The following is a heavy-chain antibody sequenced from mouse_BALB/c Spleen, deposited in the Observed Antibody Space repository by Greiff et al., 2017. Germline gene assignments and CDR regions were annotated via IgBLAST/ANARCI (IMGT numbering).Heavy chain of an antibody. J-gene: IGHJ3*01. Sequence: EVQLQQSGTVLARPGASVKMSCKASGYTFTSYWMHWVKPRPGQGLEWIGAIYPGNSDTSYNQKFKGKAKLTAVTSTSTAYMELSSLTKEDSAVYYCTDGNYAWFAYWGQGTLVTVSA. CDR1: GYTFTSYW. CDR2: IYPGNSDT. V-gene: IGHV1-5*01. CDR3: TDGNYAWFAY. D-gene: IGHD2-1*01.